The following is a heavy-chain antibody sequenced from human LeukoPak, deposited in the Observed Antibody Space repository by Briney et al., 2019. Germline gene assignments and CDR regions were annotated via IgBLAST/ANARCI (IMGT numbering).Heavy chain of an antibody. Sequence: PGGSLRLSCAASGFTFSDQSMNWVRQAPGKGLEWVPSISSNSLHIFYADSVKGRFTISRDNAKNSLYLQMNNLRAEDTAVYYCVGPDSQFDCWGQGTWSPSPQ. J-gene: IGHJ4*02. CDR2: ISSNSLHI. CDR1: GFTFSDQS. CDR3: VGPDSQFDC. D-gene: IGHD3-10*01. V-gene: IGHV3-21*01.